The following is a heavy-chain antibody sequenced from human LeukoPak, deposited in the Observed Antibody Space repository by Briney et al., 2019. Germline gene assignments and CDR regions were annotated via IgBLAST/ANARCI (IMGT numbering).Heavy chain of an antibody. CDR2: INHSGST. J-gene: IGHJ4*02. D-gene: IGHD5-12*01. CDR1: GGSFSGYY. V-gene: IGHV4-34*01. CDR3: ARGGDSGYDF. Sequence: RASETLSLTCAVYGGSFSGYYWSWIRQPPGKGLEWIGEINHSGSTNYNPSLKSRVTISVDTSKNQLSLKLSSVTAADTAVYYCARGGDSGYDFGGQGTLVTVSS.